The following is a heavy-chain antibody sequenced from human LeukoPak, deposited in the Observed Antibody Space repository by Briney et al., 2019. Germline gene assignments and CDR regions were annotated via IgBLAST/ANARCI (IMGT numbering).Heavy chain of an antibody. CDR2: ISDDGGRT. D-gene: IGHD4-17*01. J-gene: IGHJ4*02. CDR3: AKVLLDYGDYRDY. Sequence: PGGSLRLSCAASGFAFRNFAMTWVRQAPGKGLEWVSGISDDGGRTYYADSVKGRFTISRDNSKNTLDLLMNSLRAEDTAINYCAKVLLDYGDYRDYWGQGTLVTVSS. V-gene: IGHV3-23*01. CDR1: GFAFRNFA.